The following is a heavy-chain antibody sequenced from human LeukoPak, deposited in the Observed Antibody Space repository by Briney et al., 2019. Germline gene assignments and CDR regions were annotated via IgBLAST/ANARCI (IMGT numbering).Heavy chain of an antibody. V-gene: IGHV1-69*04. Sequence: GSSVKVSCKASGGTFSSYAISWVRQAPGQGLEWMGRIIPILGIANCAQKFQGRVTITADKSTSTAYMELSSLRSEDTAVYYCASRNSYGYLYYGMDVWGQGTTVTVSS. J-gene: IGHJ6*02. CDR3: ASRNSYGYLYYGMDV. CDR1: GGTFSSYA. CDR2: IIPILGIA. D-gene: IGHD5-18*01.